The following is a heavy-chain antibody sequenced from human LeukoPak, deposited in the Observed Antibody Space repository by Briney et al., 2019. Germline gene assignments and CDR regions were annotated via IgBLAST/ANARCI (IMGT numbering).Heavy chain of an antibody. CDR1: GYTFTSYD. CDR2: MNPNSGNT. D-gene: IGHD6-19*01. Sequence: GPSVKVSCKASGYTFTSYDINWVRQATGQGLEWMGWMNPNSGNTGYAQKFQGRVTMTRNTPITTAYMELSSLRSEDTAVYYCASFDIAVAGTLDYWGQGTLVTVSS. J-gene: IGHJ4*02. CDR3: ASFDIAVAGTLDY. V-gene: IGHV1-8*01.